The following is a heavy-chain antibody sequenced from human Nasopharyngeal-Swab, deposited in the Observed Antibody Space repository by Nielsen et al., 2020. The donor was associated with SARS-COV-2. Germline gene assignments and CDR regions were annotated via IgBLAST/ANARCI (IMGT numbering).Heavy chain of an antibody. CDR2: IYYSGST. D-gene: IGHD3-10*02. CDR1: GGSISSYY. CDR3: ARLGANRWMFRELSKGFDY. Sequence: GSLRLSCTVSGGSISSYYWSWIRQPPGKGLEWIGYIYYSGSTNYNPSLKSRVTISVDTSKNQFSLKLSSVTAADTAVYYCARLGANRWMFRELSKGFDYWGQGTLVTVSS. V-gene: IGHV4-59*12. J-gene: IGHJ4*02.